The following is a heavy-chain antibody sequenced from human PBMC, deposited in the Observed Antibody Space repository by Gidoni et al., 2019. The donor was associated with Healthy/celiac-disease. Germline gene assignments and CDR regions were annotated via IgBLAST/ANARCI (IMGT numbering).Heavy chain of an antibody. Sequence: GAEVKKPGASVKVSCKASGYTFTGYYMHWVRQAPGQGLEWMGWINPNSGGTNYAQKFQGRVTMTRDTSISTAYMELSRLRSDDTAEYYCSSALRWCGTQQKYYYDDGMDVWGQGTTVTVSS. V-gene: IGHV1-2*02. CDR2: INPNSGGT. CDR1: GYTFTGYY. CDR3: SSALRWCGTQQKYYYDDGMDV. J-gene: IGHJ6*02. D-gene: IGHD3-10*01.